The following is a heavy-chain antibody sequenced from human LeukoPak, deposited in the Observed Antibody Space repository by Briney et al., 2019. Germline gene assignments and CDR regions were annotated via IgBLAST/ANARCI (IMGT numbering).Heavy chain of an antibody. J-gene: IGHJ4*02. CDR1: GGVVRNDNLC. CDR3: ARDRGGFTYGEYYFDY. D-gene: IGHD2-15*01. CDR2: VNYSGST. Sequence: SETLSLTCTVSGGVVRNDNLCWSWTGQPPGKGLEWIGFVNYSGSTKYNPSLKSRVSISADTSRSQVSLKLSSVTAADTAVYYCARDRGGFTYGEYYFDYGRQGSLVSVFS. V-gene: IGHV4-61*01.